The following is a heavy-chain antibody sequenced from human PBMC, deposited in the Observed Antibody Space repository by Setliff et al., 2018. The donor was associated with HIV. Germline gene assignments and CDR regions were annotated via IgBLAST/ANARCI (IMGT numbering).Heavy chain of an antibody. Sequence: SVKVSCKASGGIFGSYALSWVRQAPGQGLEWMGGIIPILGSIDYAQKFQGRLSITADESTGTAYMELSSLRFEDTAMYYCARLSGDNSGQPYYYYMDVWGKGTTVTVSS. CDR3: ARLSGDNSGQPYYYYMDV. D-gene: IGHD3-22*01. CDR2: IIPILGSI. CDR1: GGIFGSYA. J-gene: IGHJ6*03. V-gene: IGHV1-69*13.